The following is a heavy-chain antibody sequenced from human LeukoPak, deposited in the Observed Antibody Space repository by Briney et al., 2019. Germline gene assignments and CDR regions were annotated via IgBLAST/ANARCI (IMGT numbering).Heavy chain of an antibody. CDR2: ISYDGSKK. CDR3: AKAYYGSGSPLDWFDP. CDR1: GFTFSSYG. D-gene: IGHD3-10*01. Sequence: GGSLRLSCAASGFTFSSYGMHWVRQAPGKGLEWVAIISYDGSKKYYGDSVKGRFTISRDNSKNTLYPQMNSLRAEDTAVYYCAKAYYGSGSPLDWFDPWGQGTLVTVSS. V-gene: IGHV3-30*18. J-gene: IGHJ5*02.